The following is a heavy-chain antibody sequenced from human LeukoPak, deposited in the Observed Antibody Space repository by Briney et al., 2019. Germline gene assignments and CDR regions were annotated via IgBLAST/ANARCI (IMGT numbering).Heavy chain of an antibody. CDR1: GFTFSSYA. CDR3: AKKPGYYYSSESYYLDY. V-gene: IGHV3-23*01. J-gene: IGHJ4*02. Sequence: GGSLRLSCAASGFTFSSYAMSWVRQAPGKGLEWVSVISGGGGSTYYADSVKGRFTTSRDNSKNTLYLQMNSLRAEDTAVYYCAKKPGYYYSSESYYLDYWGQGTLVTVSS. CDR2: ISGGGGST. D-gene: IGHD3-10*01.